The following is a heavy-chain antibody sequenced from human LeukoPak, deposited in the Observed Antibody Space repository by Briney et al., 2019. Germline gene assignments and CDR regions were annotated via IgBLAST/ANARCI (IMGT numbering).Heavy chain of an antibody. J-gene: IGHJ4*02. Sequence: GRSLRLSCAASGFTFDDYAMHWVRQAPGKGLEWVSGISWNSGSIGCADSVKGRFTISRDNAKNSLYLQMNSLRAEDTAVYYCASEGIAVAGLPYYFDYWGQGTLVTVSS. V-gene: IGHV3-9*01. CDR3: ASEGIAVAGLPYYFDY. D-gene: IGHD6-19*01. CDR1: GFTFDDYA. CDR2: ISWNSGSI.